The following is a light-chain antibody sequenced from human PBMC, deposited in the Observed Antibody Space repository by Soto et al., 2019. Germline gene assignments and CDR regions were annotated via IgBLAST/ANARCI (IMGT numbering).Light chain of an antibody. CDR3: QQRSNWPPTWT. Sequence: IVFRSPSSTQSLTPGERATLSCRASQSVSSYLAWYQQKPGQAPRLLIYDASNRATGIPARFSGSGSGTDFTLTISSLEPEDFAVYYCQQRSNWPPTWTFGQGTKVDIK. CDR2: DAS. CDR1: QSVSSY. J-gene: IGKJ1*01. V-gene: IGKV3-11*01.